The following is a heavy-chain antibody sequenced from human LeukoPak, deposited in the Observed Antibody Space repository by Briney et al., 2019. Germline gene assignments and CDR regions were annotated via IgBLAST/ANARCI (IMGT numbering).Heavy chain of an antibody. CDR2: ISAYNGNT. V-gene: IGHV1-18*01. Sequence: GASVKVSCKASGYTFTSYGISWVRQAPGQGLEWMGWISAYNGNTNYAQTLQGRVTMTTDTSTSTAYMELRSLRSDDTAVYYCARDWGYCSGGSCYLLDYWGQGTLVTVSS. D-gene: IGHD2-15*01. CDR1: GYTFTSYG. CDR3: ARDWGYCSGGSCYLLDY. J-gene: IGHJ4*02.